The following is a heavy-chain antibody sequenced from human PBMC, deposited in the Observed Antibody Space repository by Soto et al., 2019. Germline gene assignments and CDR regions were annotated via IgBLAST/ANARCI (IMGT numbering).Heavy chain of an antibody. CDR1: GFTFSVYA. CDR2: ISGNGGST. Sequence: EVQLLESGGGLVQPGGSLRLSCGASGFTFSVYAMTWVRQAPGKGLEWVSAISGNGGSTYYADSVKGRFTISRDNSKSTLHPQMNRLRVEDTAVYYCAKDRTFGPPLVRFDSWGQGTLVTVSS. CDR3: AKDRTFGPPLVRFDS. J-gene: IGHJ4*02. D-gene: IGHD6-6*01. V-gene: IGHV3-23*01.